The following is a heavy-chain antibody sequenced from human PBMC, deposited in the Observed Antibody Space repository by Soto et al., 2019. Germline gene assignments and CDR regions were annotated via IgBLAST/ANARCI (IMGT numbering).Heavy chain of an antibody. Sequence: GLEWMGWINPNSGGTNYAQKFQGWVTMTRDTSISTAYMELSRLRSDDTAVYYCARGGIAAAGTDYYYYYVMDVWGQGTTVTVSS. V-gene: IGHV1-2*04. CDR2: INPNSGGT. CDR3: ARGGIAAAGTDYYYYYVMDV. D-gene: IGHD6-13*01. J-gene: IGHJ6*02.